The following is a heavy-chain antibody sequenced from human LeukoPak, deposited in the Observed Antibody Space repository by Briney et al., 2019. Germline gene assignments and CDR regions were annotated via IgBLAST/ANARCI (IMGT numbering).Heavy chain of an antibody. Sequence: PVKVSCKASGGTFSSYAISWVRQAPGQGLEWMGRIIPIFGIANYAQKFQGRVTITADKSTSTAYMELSSLRSEDTAVYYCARAGGTERIYYYYGMDVWGQGTTVTVSS. D-gene: IGHD2/OR15-2a*01. CDR3: ARAGGTERIYYYYGMDV. J-gene: IGHJ6*02. CDR1: GGTFSSYA. V-gene: IGHV1-69*04. CDR2: IIPIFGIA.